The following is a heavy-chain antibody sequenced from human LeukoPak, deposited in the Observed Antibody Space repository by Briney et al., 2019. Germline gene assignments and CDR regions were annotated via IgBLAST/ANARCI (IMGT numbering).Heavy chain of an antibody. CDR1: GFTFSSYS. D-gene: IGHD2-15*01. Sequence: GGSLRLSCAASGFTFSSYSMHWVRQAPGRGLEWVSLISGDGGSTYYADSVKGRFTISRDNSKNSLYLQMNSLRTEDAALYYCAKGVAPYYFDYWGQGTLVTVSS. V-gene: IGHV3-43*02. J-gene: IGHJ4*02. CDR2: ISGDGGST. CDR3: AKGVAPYYFDY.